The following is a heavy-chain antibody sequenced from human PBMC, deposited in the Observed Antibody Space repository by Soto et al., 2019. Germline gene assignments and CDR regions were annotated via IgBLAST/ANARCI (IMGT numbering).Heavy chain of an antibody. CDR1: DGSFSGYY. J-gene: IGHJ5*02. V-gene: IGHV4-34*01. D-gene: IGHD3-22*01. Sequence: TGTLALTCAVYDGSFSGYYWSWIRQPPGKGLEWIGEINHSGSTNYNPSLKSRVTISVDTSKNQFSLKLSSVTAADTAVYYCARARFRITMIVGWFDPWGQGTLVT. CDR2: INHSGST. CDR3: ARARFRITMIVGWFDP.